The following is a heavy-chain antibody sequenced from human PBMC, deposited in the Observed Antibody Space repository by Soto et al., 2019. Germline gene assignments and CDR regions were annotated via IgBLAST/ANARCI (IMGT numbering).Heavy chain of an antibody. D-gene: IGHD2-15*01. V-gene: IGHV3-7*05. CDR3: AREGWDIVVVVAATDDWYFDL. CDR1: GFTFSSYW. CDR2: IKQDGSEK. Sequence: GGSLRLSCAASGFTFSSYWMSWVRQAPGKGLEWVANIKQDGSEKYYVDSVKGRFTISRDNAKNSLYLQMNSLRAEDTAVYYCAREGWDIVVVVAATDDWYFDLWGRGTLVNVSS. J-gene: IGHJ2*01.